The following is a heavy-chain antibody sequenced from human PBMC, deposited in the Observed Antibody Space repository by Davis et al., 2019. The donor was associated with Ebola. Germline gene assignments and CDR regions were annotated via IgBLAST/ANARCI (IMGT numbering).Heavy chain of an antibody. Sequence: GESLKISCAASGFTFSSYGMHWVRQAPGKGLEWVAVIWYDGSNKYYADSVKGRFTISRDNAKNPLYLQMNSLRAEDTAVYYCAKDLSGSYYVVFYYYGMDVWGQGTTVTVSS. CDR3: AKDLSGSYYVVFYYYGMDV. V-gene: IGHV3-33*06. D-gene: IGHD1-26*01. J-gene: IGHJ6*02. CDR1: GFTFSSYG. CDR2: IWYDGSNK.